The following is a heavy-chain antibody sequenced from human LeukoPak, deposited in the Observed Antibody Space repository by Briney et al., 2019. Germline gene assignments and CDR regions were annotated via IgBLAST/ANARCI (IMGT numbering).Heavy chain of an antibody. D-gene: IGHD3-3*01. CDR3: ARGSRRDYDFWSGYPNFDY. Sequence: ASVTVSCKASGYTFTSYGISWVRQAPGQGLEWMGWITTYNGNTNYAQKLQGRVTMTTDTSTSTAYMELGSLKSDDTAVYYCARGSRRDYDFWSGYPNFDYWGQGSLVTVSS. CDR2: ITTYNGNT. V-gene: IGHV1-18*01. CDR1: GYTFTSYG. J-gene: IGHJ4*02.